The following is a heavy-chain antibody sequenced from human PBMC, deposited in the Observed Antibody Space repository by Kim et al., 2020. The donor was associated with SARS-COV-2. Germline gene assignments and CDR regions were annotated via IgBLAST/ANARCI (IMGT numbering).Heavy chain of an antibody. CDR2: IYSGGSST. V-gene: IGHV3-23*03. J-gene: IGHJ4*02. Sequence: GGSLRLSCAASGFTFSSYAMSWVRQAPGKGLEWVSVIYSGGSSTYYADSVKGRFTISRDNSKNTLYLQMNSLRAADTAVYYCAKDLEGEAYWGQGTLVT. D-gene: IGHD3-16*01. CDR3: AKDLEGEAY. CDR1: GFTFSSYA.